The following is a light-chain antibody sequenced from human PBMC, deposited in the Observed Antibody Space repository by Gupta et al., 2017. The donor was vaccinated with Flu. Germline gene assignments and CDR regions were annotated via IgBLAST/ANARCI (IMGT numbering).Light chain of an antibody. CDR1: QSISSY. CDR2: AAS. V-gene: IGKV1-39*01. J-gene: IGKJ2*01. Sequence: DIQMTQSPSSLSASVGDRVTITCRASQSISSYLNWYQQKPGKAPKLLIYAASSLQSGVPSRFSGSGSGTDFTLTISRRQPEDFATYYCQQSYSTLLFGQGTKLEIK. CDR3: QQSYSTLL.